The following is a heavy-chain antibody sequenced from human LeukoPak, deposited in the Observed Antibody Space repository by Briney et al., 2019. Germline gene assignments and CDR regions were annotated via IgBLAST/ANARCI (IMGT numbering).Heavy chain of an antibody. D-gene: IGHD2-2*01. V-gene: IGHV3-30*04. CDR1: GFTFSSYA. Sequence: PGRSLRLSCAASGFTFSSYAMHWVRQAPGKGLEWVAVISYDGSNKYYADSVKGRFTISRDNSKNTLYLQMNSLRAEDTAVYYCARGGAGPGPLDYWGEGTLVTVSS. J-gene: IGHJ4*02. CDR2: ISYDGSNK. CDR3: ARGGAGPGPLDY.